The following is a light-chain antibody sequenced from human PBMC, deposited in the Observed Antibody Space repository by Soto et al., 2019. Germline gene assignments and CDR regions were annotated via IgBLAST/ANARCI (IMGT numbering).Light chain of an antibody. CDR1: QSLLHVDGYNY. V-gene: IGKV2-28*01. Sequence: DFVMTQSPLSLPVTPGAPASISCRSSQSLLHVDGYNYLDWYLQKPGQSPQLLIYLASTRASGVPDRFSGGGSGTDFTLKISRVEAEDVGVYYCMQALQTPWTFGQGTKVEIK. J-gene: IGKJ1*01. CDR2: LAS. CDR3: MQALQTPWT.